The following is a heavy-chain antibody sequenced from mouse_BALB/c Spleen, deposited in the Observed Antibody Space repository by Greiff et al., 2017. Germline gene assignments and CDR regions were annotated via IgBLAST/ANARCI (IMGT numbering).Heavy chain of an antibody. CDR3: ARGDGYYVDY. J-gene: IGHJ2*01. CDR1: GFNIKDYY. D-gene: IGHD2-3*01. Sequence: EVQRVESGAELVRPGALVKLSCKASGFNIKDYYMHWVKQRPEQGLEWIGWIDPENGNTIYDPKFQGKASITADTSSNTAYLQLSSLTSEDTAVYYCARGDGYYVDYWGQGTTLTVSS. CDR2: IDPENGNT. V-gene: IGHV14-1*02.